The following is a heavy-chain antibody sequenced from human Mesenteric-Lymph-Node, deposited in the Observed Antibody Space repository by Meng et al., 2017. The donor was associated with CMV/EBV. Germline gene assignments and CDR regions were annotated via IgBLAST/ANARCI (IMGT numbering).Heavy chain of an antibody. J-gene: IGHJ4*02. V-gene: IGHV4-61*05. Sequence: SETLSLTCTVSGASIRSSDYYWGCIRQPPGKGLEWIGYVAYNGNTNYNPSLKSRVTISVDTSKNQFSLRLRSVTAADTALYYCARMTTVYYFDYWGQGTLVTVSS. CDR2: VAYNGNT. CDR3: ARMTTVYYFDY. D-gene: IGHD4-17*01. CDR1: GASIRSSDYY.